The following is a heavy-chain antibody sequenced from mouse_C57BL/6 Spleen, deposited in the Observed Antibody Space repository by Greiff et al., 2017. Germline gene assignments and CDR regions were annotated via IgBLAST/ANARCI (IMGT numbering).Heavy chain of an antibody. Sequence: QVQLQQPGAELVMPGASVKLSCKASGYTFTSYWMHWVKQRPGQGLEWIGEIDPSDSYTNYNQKFKGKSTLTVDKSSSTAYMQLSSLTSEDSAVYYCARRVGSSYEGDAMDYWGQGTSVTVSS. D-gene: IGHD1-1*01. J-gene: IGHJ4*01. CDR3: ARRVGSSYEGDAMDY. CDR2: IDPSDSYT. V-gene: IGHV1-69*01. CDR1: GYTFTSYW.